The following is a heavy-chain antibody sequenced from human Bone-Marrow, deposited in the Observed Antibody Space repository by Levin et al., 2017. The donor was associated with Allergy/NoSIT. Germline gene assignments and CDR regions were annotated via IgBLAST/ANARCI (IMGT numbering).Heavy chain of an antibody. J-gene: IGHJ6*03. CDR1: GFTFSDYY. CDR3: ARVVRYFDWLLSPQNLYYYYYMDV. CDR2: ISSSGSTI. Sequence: KSGGSLRLSCAASGFTFSDYYMSWIRQAPGKGLEWVSYISSSGSTIYYADSVKGRFTISRDNAKNSLYLQMNSLRAEDTAVYYCARVVRYFDWLLSPQNLYYYYYMDVWGKGTTVTVSS. V-gene: IGHV3-11*01. D-gene: IGHD3-9*01.